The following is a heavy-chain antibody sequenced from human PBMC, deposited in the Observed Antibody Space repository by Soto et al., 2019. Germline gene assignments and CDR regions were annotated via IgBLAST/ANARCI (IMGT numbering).Heavy chain of an antibody. V-gene: IGHV1-58*01. D-gene: IGHD1-26*01. CDR3: VRVGIVARPY. CDR2: IVVGSGNT. Sequence: SVKVSCKASGFTFTNSAVQWVRQARGQRLEWIGWIVVGSGNTNYAQKFQERVTITRDMSTTTAYMELSSLRSEDTATYYCVRVGIVARPYWGQGTPVTVSS. J-gene: IGHJ4*02. CDR1: GFTFTNSA.